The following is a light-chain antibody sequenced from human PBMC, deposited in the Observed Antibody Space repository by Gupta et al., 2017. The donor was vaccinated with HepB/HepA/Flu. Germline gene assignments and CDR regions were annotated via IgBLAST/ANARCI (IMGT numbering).Light chain of an antibody. CDR3: QSYDSSLSGVV. Sequence: QSVLTQPPSVSGAPGQRVTISCTGSSANIGADYDVHWYQKLPGKAPKRLNYGVTNRPSGVPDRFSASKSGTLASLAITGLQAEDEADYYCQSYDSSLSGVVFGGGTKLTVL. CDR2: GVT. J-gene: IGLJ2*01. CDR1: SANIGADYD. V-gene: IGLV1-40*01.